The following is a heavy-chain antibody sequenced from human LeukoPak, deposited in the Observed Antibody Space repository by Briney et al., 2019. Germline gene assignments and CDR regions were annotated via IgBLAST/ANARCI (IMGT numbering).Heavy chain of an antibody. CDR1: GFTFRTYV. CDR3: ARGGSDSSGYSQYYFDH. V-gene: IGHV3-23*01. Sequence: GGSLRLSCAASGFTFRTYVMMWVRPAPGKGLEWVSGLIGSGTNTYYVAPVTGRFASSRNNSKSPLYLQLKSLRAEDTAVYYCARGGSDSSGYSQYYFDHWGQGTLVIVSS. CDR2: LIGSGTNT. D-gene: IGHD3-22*01. J-gene: IGHJ4*02.